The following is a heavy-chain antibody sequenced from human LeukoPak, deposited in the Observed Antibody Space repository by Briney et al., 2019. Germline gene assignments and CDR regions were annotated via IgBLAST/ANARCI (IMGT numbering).Heavy chain of an antibody. CDR3: ATYGRGVPFDY. D-gene: IGHD4-17*01. J-gene: IGHJ4*02. CDR2: IYYSGST. V-gene: IGHV4-30-4*01. CDR1: GFTFSSYG. Sequence: LRLSCAASGFTFSSYGMSWVRQPPGKGLGWIGYIYYSGSTYYNPSLKSRVTISVDTSKNQFSLKLSSVTAADTAVYYCATYGRGVPFDYWGQGTLVTVSS.